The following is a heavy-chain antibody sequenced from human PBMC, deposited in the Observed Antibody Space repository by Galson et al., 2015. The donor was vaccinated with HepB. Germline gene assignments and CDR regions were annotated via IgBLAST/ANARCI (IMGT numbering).Heavy chain of an antibody. CDR3: ARRAAALNSDAFDI. CDR1: GYTFTGYY. CDR2: INPNSGGT. D-gene: IGHD6-13*01. Sequence: SVKVSCKASGYTFTGYYMHWVRQAPGQGLEWMGWINPNSGGTNYAQKFQGRVTMTRDTSISTAYMELNRLRSDDTAVYYCARRAAALNSDAFDIWGQGTMVTVSS. J-gene: IGHJ3*02. V-gene: IGHV1-2*02.